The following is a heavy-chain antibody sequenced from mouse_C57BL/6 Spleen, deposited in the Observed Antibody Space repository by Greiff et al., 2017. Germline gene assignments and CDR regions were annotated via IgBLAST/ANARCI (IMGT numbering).Heavy chain of an antibody. CDR1: GYAFSSYW. Sequence: QVQLQQSGAELVKPGASVKISCKASGYAFSSYWMNWVKQRPGKGLEWIGQIYPGDGDTNYNGKFKGKATLTADKSSSTAYMQLSSLTSEDSAVYFCARGWDGYYGLDYWGQGTTLTVSS. V-gene: IGHV1-80*01. D-gene: IGHD2-3*01. CDR3: ARGWDGYYGLDY. CDR2: IYPGDGDT. J-gene: IGHJ2*01.